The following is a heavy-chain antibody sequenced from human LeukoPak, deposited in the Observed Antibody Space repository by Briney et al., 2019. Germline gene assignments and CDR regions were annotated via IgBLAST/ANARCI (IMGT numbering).Heavy chain of an antibody. CDR3: VRDQDYGDYSFRFEY. V-gene: IGHV1-46*01. CDR1: GYTFTSYY. Sequence: ASVKVSCKASGYTFTSYYIHWVRQAPGQGLEWMGIINPSGGSASYAQKFEGRVTMTRDTSTSTVYMELSRLRSDDTAVYHCVRDQDYGDYSFRFEYWGQGTLVTVSS. CDR2: INPSGGSA. D-gene: IGHD4-17*01. J-gene: IGHJ4*02.